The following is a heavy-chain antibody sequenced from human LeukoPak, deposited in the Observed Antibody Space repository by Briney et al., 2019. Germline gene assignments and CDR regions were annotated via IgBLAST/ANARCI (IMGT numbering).Heavy chain of an antibody. V-gene: IGHV4-39*07. Sequence: SETLSLTSTVSGGSISSSSYYWGWIRQPPGKGLEWIGSIYYSGSTYYNPSLKSRVTISVDTSKNQFSLKLSSVTAADTAVYYCARVIYDILTGYLDYWGQGTLVTVSS. J-gene: IGHJ4*02. CDR1: GGSISSSSYY. CDR3: ARVIYDILTGYLDY. D-gene: IGHD3-9*01. CDR2: IYYSGST.